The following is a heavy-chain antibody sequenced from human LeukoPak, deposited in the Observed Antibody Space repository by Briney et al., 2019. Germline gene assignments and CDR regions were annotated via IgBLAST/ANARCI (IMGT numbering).Heavy chain of an antibody. CDR2: ISGNGGST. CDR3: ARDVYIYGTVPDY. V-gene: IGHV3-64*01. D-gene: IGHD5-18*01. J-gene: IGHJ4*02. CDR1: GFSFSNYA. Sequence: PGGSLRLSCAASGFSFSNYAMHWVRQAPGKGLEYVLGISGNGGSTYYGNSVKGRFTISRDNSKNTVYLQMGSLRVEDMAVYYCARDVYIYGTVPDYWGQGTLVTVSS.